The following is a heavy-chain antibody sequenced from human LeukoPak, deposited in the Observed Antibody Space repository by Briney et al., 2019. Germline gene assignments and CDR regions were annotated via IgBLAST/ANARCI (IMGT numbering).Heavy chain of an antibody. CDR3: AREFDYSTSGAGY. Sequence: PGGYLRLSCAASGFTFSHYSMNWVRQAPGKGLEWVSSMSINSGLIYYADSVKGRFTISRDNAKNSLYLQMNSLRAEDTAVYYCAREFDYSTSGAGYWGQGTLVTVSS. J-gene: IGHJ4*02. V-gene: IGHV3-21*01. CDR2: MSINSGLI. CDR1: GFTFSHYS. D-gene: IGHD4-11*01.